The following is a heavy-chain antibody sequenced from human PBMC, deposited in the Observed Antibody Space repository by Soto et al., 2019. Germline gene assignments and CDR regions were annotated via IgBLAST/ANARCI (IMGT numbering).Heavy chain of an antibody. CDR3: AKTHRKLPLWFTIGEV. CDR2: ISYDGNNK. Sequence: QVQLVESGGGVVQPGRSLRLSCAASGFTFSNYGMHWVRQAPGKGLEWGAVISYDGNNKHYADSVKGRFIISRDNSKNTLHLQMSPLKGEDTAVYYCAKTHRKLPLWFTIGEVWGQGNTVNVAS. D-gene: IGHD3-10*01. V-gene: IGHV3-30*18. CDR1: GFTFSNYG. J-gene: IGHJ6*02.